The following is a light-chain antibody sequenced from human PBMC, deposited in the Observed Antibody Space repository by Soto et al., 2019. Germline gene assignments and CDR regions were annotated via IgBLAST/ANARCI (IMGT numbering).Light chain of an antibody. J-gene: IGLJ1*01. Sequence: QSALTQPPSASGSPGQSVTVSCTGTSTDVGGYNSVSWYQQHPGKAPKLIIYEVDKRPSGVPDRFSGSKSGNTASLTISGLQAEDEADYFCNSYGSTSTRYVFGTGTKVTVL. CDR3: NSYGSTSTRYV. V-gene: IGLV2-8*01. CDR1: STDVGGYNS. CDR2: EVD.